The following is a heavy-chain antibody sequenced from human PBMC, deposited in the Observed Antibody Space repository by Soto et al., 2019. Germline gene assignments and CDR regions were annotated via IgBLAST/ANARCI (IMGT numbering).Heavy chain of an antibody. J-gene: IGHJ4*02. CDR2: IYHSGST. Sequence: PSETLSLTCTVSGGSISSGDYHWSWIRQPPGKGLEWVGYIYHSGSTYYNPSLKSRVSISVDTSKNQFSLKLSSVTAADTAVYYCARETSTDSAIRNYDYWGQRTLVTVSS. V-gene: IGHV4-30-4*01. D-gene: IGHD2-2*01. CDR3: ARETSTDSAIRNYDY. CDR1: GGSISSGDYH.